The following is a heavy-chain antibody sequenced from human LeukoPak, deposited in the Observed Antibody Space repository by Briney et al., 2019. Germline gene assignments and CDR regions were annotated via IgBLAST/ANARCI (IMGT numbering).Heavy chain of an antibody. D-gene: IGHD2-15*01. V-gene: IGHV4-34*01. CDR1: GGSFSGYY. Sequence: SETLSLTCAVYGGSFSGYYWSWIRQPPGKGLGWIGEINHSGSTNYNPSLKSRVTISVDTSKNQFSLKLSSVTAADTAVYYCARVKVGCSGGSCVHRRPRYNWFDPWGQGTLVTVSS. CDR2: INHSGST. CDR3: ARVKVGCSGGSCVHRRPRYNWFDP. J-gene: IGHJ5*02.